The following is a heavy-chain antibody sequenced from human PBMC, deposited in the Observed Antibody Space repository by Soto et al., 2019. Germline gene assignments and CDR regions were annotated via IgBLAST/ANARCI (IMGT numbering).Heavy chain of an antibody. V-gene: IGHV3-23*01. CDR1: GFTFSSYA. D-gene: IGHD6-13*01. CDR2: ISGSGGST. J-gene: IGHJ4*02. CDR3: ARAGYSSSWYNLFDY. Sequence: GGSLRLSCAASGFTFSSYAMSWVRQAPGKGLEWVSAISGSGGSTYYADSVKGRFTISRDNSKNTLYLQMNSLRAEDTAVYYCARAGYSSSWYNLFDYWGQGTLVTVSS.